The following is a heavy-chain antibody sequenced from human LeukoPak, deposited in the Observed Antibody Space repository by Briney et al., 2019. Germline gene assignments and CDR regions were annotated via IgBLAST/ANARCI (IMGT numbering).Heavy chain of an antibody. CDR3: AREPAMVTNWFDP. V-gene: IGHV4-31*03. CDR1: GGSISSGGYY. J-gene: IGHJ5*02. Sequence: PSETLSLTCTVSGGSISSGGYYWSWVRQHPGKGLEWIGYIYYSGSTYYNPSLKSRVTISVDTSKNQFSLKLSSVTAADTAVYYCAREPAMVTNWFDPWGQGTLVTVSS. CDR2: IYYSGST. D-gene: IGHD5-18*01.